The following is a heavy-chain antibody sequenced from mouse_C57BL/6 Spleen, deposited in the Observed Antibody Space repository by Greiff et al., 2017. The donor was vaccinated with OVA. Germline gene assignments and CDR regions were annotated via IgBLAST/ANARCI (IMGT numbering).Heavy chain of an antibody. CDR2: IYPGSGST. Sequence: VQLQQPGAELVKPGASVKMSCKASGYTFTSYWITWVKQRPGQGLEWIGDIYPGSGSTNYNEKFKSKATLTVATSSRTAYMQLSSLTSEDSAVYYCARYGSSPTDFDVWGTGTTVTVSS. D-gene: IGHD1-1*01. CDR3: ARYGSSPTDFDV. J-gene: IGHJ1*03. V-gene: IGHV1-55*01. CDR1: GYTFTSYW.